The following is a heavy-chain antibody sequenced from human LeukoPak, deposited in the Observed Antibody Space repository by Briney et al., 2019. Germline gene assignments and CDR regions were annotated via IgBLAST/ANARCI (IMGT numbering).Heavy chain of an antibody. CDR1: GGSITNNNYY. J-gene: IGHJ4*02. D-gene: IGHD2-15*01. CDR3: VRFVTHYGISGGHLLDY. Sequence: SETLSLTCTVSGGSITNNNYYWDWIRQPPGKGPEWIGLIYYSGTTYYNPSLQSRLTMSIDTSKNQFSLRLTSVTAADTAVYYCVRFVTHYGISGGHLLDYWGPGILVTVSS. CDR2: IYYSGTT. V-gene: IGHV4-30-4*08.